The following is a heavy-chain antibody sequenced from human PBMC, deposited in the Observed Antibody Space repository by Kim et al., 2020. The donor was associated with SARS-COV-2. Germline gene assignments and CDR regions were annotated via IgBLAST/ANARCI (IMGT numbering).Heavy chain of an antibody. CDR2: ISYEGSIK. D-gene: IGHD3-16*01. V-gene: IGHV3-30*18. CDR3: AKTSGVFASQSYDNGLDG. CDR1: GFTFNNHG. Sequence: GGSLRLSCEASGFTFNNHGMHWVRQAPCKGLEWVAFISYEGSIKYYADSVKGRFTISRDSSRRTLYLQMNSLRPEDTAIYYCAKTSGVFASQSYDNGLDGWGQGATVPGSS. J-gene: IGHJ6*02.